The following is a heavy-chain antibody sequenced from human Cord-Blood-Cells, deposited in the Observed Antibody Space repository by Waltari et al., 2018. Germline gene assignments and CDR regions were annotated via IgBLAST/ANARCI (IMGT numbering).Heavy chain of an antibody. V-gene: IGHV1-58*01. J-gene: IGHJ4*02. CDR1: GFTFTSSA. D-gene: IGHD3-22*01. Sequence: QMQLVQSGPEVKKPGTSVKVSCKASGFTFTSSAVQWVRTARGQRLEWIGWIVVGSGNTNYAQKFQERVTITRDMSTSTAYMELSSLRSEDTAVYYCAADGGAYDSSGYYFDYWGQGTLVTVSS. CDR3: AADGGAYDSSGYYFDY. CDR2: IVVGSGNT.